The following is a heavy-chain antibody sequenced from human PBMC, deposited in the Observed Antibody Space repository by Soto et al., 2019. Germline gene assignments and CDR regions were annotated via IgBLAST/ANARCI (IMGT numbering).Heavy chain of an antibody. CDR3: AREHPPYYDYVWDNYYYYYGMDV. D-gene: IGHD3-16*01. J-gene: IGHJ6*02. CDR1: GFSFNNYA. V-gene: IGHV3-23*01. Sequence: QPGGSLRLSCAASGFSFNNYAVNWVRQAPGKGLEWVSSISASGSSKYYADSVKGRFTISRDNSKNTLYLQMNSLRAEDTAVYYCAREHPPYYDYVWDNYYYYYGMDVWGQGTTVTVSS. CDR2: ISASGSSK.